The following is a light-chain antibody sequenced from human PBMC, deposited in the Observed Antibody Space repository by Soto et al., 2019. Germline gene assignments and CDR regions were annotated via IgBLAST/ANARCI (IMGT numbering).Light chain of an antibody. Sequence: DIVMTQSPDSLAVSLGERATFNCKSSQSILYSSNNKNCLGWYQQKPGQPPKLLIYWASTRESGVPDRFSGSGSGTDFTLTISSLQAEDVAVYYCQQYYSNQWTFGQGTKVEIK. CDR1: QSILYSSNNKNC. CDR3: QQYYSNQWT. CDR2: WAS. J-gene: IGKJ1*01. V-gene: IGKV4-1*01.